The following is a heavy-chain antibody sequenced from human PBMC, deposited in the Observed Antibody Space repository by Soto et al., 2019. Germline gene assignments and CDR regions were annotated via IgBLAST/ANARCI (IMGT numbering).Heavy chain of an antibody. Sequence: GASVKVSCKASGGTLNSYTLNSVRLAPGQGLEWMGAIIPVYGRSTYAQMFQGRVTFTADKSTNTIYMELSSLRSDDTAVYFCTRSGGYSYNLAFDHWGQGTLVTVS. J-gene: IGHJ5*02. CDR1: GGTLNSYT. CDR2: IIPVYGRS. D-gene: IGHD5-18*01. V-gene: IGHV1-69*06. CDR3: TRSGGYSYNLAFDH.